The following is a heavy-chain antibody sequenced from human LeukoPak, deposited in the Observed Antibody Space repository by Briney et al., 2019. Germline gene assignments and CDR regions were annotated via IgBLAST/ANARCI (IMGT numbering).Heavy chain of an antibody. CDR2: INHSGST. CDR3: ARVSGYCSSTSCRRDSSTPVTGNYYGVDV. D-gene: IGHD2-2*01. J-gene: IGHJ6*02. CDR1: GGSFIGYY. V-gene: IGHV4-34*01. Sequence: SETLSRTCAVYGGSFIGYYWSWIRQPPGKGLEWIGEINHSGSTNYNPSLKSRVTISVDTSKNQFSLKLSSVTAADTAVYYCARVSGYCSSTSCRRDSSTPVTGNYYGVDVWGQGTTVTVSS.